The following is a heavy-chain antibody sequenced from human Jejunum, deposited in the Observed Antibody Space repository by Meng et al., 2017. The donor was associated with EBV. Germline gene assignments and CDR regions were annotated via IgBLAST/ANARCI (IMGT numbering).Heavy chain of an antibody. V-gene: IGHV4-61*01. D-gene: IGHD5-12*01. CDR2: IYYSGST. CDR1: GGSVNSGNVY. Sequence: PEAGPGSGNPSETRSLPCPVSGGSVNSGNVYWSWIRQPPGKGLEWIGYIYYSGSTNYIPSLKSRVTISLDTSKNQFSLKLSSVTAADTAVYYCAGLRYSGYDRAFDYWGQGALVTVSS. CDR3: AGLRYSGYDRAFDY. J-gene: IGHJ4*02.